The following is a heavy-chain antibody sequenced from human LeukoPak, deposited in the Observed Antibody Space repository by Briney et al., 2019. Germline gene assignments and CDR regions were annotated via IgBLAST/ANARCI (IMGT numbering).Heavy chain of an antibody. CDR3: ARVPFVGGVIPSTFDY. CDR1: GYTFTSYG. Sequence: ASVKVSCKASGYTFTSYGISWVRQAPGQGLEWMGWISAYNGNTNYAQKLQGRVTMTTDTSTSTAYMELRSLRSDDTAVYYCARVPFVGGVIPSTFDYWGQGTLVTVSS. J-gene: IGHJ4*02. V-gene: IGHV1-18*01. CDR2: ISAYNGNT. D-gene: IGHD3-16*01.